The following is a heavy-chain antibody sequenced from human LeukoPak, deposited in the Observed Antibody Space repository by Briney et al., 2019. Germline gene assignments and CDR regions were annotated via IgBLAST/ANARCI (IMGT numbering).Heavy chain of an antibody. V-gene: IGHV3-48*03. Sequence: TGGSLRLSCAVSGFTFSGYEMNWVRQAPGKGLEWVSYISSSGSIIYYAGSVKGRFTVSRDNPKNSLFLQMNSLRAEDAAVYYCAKDLLDGYYYDSSGYQYFQHWGQGTLVTVSS. D-gene: IGHD3-22*01. CDR2: ISSSGSII. CDR1: GFTFSGYE. J-gene: IGHJ1*01. CDR3: AKDLLDGYYYDSSGYQYFQH.